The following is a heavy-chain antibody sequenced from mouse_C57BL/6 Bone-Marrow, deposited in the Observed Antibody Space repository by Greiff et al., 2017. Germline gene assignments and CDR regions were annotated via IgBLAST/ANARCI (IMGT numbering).Heavy chain of an antibody. CDR3: TAITTVEMDYAMDY. Sequence: EVKLQESGGGLVQPGGSMKLSCAASGFTFSDAWMDWVRQSPEKGLEWVAEIRNKANNHATYYAESVKGRFTISRDDSKSSVYLQMNSLRAEDTGIYYCTAITTVEMDYAMDYWGQGTSVTVSS. CDR2: IRNKANNHAT. J-gene: IGHJ4*01. V-gene: IGHV6-6*01. CDR1: GFTFSDAW. D-gene: IGHD1-1*01.